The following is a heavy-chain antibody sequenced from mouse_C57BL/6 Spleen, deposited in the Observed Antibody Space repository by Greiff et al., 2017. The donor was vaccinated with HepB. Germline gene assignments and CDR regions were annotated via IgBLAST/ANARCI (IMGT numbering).Heavy chain of an antibody. CDR3: ARYYGNYGSPFDY. J-gene: IGHJ2*01. Sequence: QVQLKESGPELVKPGASVKISCKASGYTFTDYYINWVKQRPGQGLEWIGWIFPGSGSTYYNEKFKGKATLTVDKSSSTAYMLLSSLTSEDSAVYFCARYYGNYGSPFDYWGQGTTLTVSS. CDR2: IFPGSGST. V-gene: IGHV1-75*01. CDR1: GYTFTDYY. D-gene: IGHD2-1*01.